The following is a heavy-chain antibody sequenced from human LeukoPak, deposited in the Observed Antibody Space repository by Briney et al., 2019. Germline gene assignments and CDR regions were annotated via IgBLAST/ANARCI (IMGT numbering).Heavy chain of an antibody. J-gene: IGHJ4*02. Sequence: GGSLRLSCAASGFTFDDYGMSWVRQAPGKWLEWVSGINWNGGSIGYADAVKGRFTISRDNAKNSLYLQMNSLRAEDTALYYCARGLVAGTPPDLDYWGQGTLVTVSS. CDR2: INWNGGSI. D-gene: IGHD6-19*01. V-gene: IGHV3-20*04. CDR3: ARGLVAGTPPDLDY. CDR1: GFTFDDYG.